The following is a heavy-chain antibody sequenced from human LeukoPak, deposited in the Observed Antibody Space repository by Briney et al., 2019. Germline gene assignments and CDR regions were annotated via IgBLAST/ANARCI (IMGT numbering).Heavy chain of an antibody. CDR2: ISSDGGTT. J-gene: IGHJ4*02. D-gene: IGHD2-2*01. V-gene: IGHV3-64*01. CDR3: AKVEGIVVVPAAKHYFDY. CDR1: GFTFRSYA. Sequence: GGSLRLSCAASGFTFRSYAMQWVRQAPEKRPEYVSGISSDGGTTYYANSVKGRFTISRDNSKNTLYLQMNSLRAEDTAVYYCAKVEGIVVVPAAKHYFDYWGQGTLVTVSS.